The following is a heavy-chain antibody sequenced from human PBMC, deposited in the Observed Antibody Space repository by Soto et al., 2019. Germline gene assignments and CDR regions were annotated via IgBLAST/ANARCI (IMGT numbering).Heavy chain of an antibody. CDR2: ISGSGGST. CDR1: GFTFSSYA. V-gene: IGHV3-23*01. Sequence: GGSLRLSCAASGFTFSSYAMSWVRQAPGKGLEWVSAISGSGGSTYYADSVKGRFTISRDNSKNTLYLQMNSLRAEDTAVYYCAKQTLDTYDFWSGYYPEKYWGQGTLVTVSS. D-gene: IGHD3-3*01. CDR3: AKQTLDTYDFWSGYYPEKY. J-gene: IGHJ4*02.